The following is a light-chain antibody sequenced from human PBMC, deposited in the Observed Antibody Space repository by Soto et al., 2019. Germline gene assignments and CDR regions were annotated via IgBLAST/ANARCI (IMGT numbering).Light chain of an antibody. CDR2: GAS. CDR3: QQYCSSLRT. J-gene: IGKJ1*01. Sequence: EIVLTQSPGTLSLSPGERATLSCRASQSVSSSYLAWYQQKPGQAPRLLIYGASSRATGIPDRFSGSGSGTDFTLTISRLEPEDFAVDYCQQYCSSLRTFGQGTKVEIK. CDR1: QSVSSSY. V-gene: IGKV3-20*01.